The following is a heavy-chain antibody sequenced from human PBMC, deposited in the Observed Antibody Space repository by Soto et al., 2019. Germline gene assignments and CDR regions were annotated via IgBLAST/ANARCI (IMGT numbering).Heavy chain of an antibody. Sequence: PSQTLSLTCTISGDSVSSNSAAWNWIRQSPSRGLEWLGRTYYRSKWYNDYAVSVKSRITINPDTSKNQFSLQLNSVTPEDTAVYYCARVSGRESGGLYVLDYYYGMDVWGQGTSVTVS. CDR2: TYYRSKWYN. D-gene: IGHD2-15*01. J-gene: IGHJ6*02. CDR3: ARVSGRESGGLYVLDYYYGMDV. CDR1: GDSVSSNSAA. V-gene: IGHV6-1*01.